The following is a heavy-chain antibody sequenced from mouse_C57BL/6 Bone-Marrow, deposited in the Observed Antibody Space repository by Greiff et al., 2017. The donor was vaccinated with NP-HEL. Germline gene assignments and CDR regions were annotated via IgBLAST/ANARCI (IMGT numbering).Heavy chain of an antibody. CDR1: GYTFTSYW. CDR2: IHPSDSDT. Sequence: QVQLQQPGAELVKPGASVKVSCKASGYTFTSYWMHWVKQRPGQGLEWIGRIHPSDSDTNYNQKFKGKATLTVDKSSSTAYMQLSSLTSEDSAVYYCAILCTYGNYGYYAMDYWGQGTSVTVSS. D-gene: IGHD2-1*01. J-gene: IGHJ4*01. CDR3: AILCTYGNYGYYAMDY. V-gene: IGHV1-74*01.